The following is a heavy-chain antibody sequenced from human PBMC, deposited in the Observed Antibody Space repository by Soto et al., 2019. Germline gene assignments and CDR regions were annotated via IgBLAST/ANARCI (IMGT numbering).Heavy chain of an antibody. D-gene: IGHD3-16*01. CDR2: IDPSDSYT. CDR3: ERPFEKGFGGFYALDP. CDR1: GYSFTSYW. Sequence: GESLKISCKGSGYSFTSYWISWVRQMPGKGLEWMGRIDPSDSYTNYSPSFQGHVTISADKSISTAYLQWSSLKASDTAMYYCERPFEKGFGGFYALDPWGQGTLVTVS. V-gene: IGHV5-10-1*01. J-gene: IGHJ5*02.